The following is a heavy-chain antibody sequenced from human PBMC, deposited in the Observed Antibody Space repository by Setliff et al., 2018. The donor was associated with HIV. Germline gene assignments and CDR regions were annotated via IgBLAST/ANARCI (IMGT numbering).Heavy chain of an antibody. CDR2: ISPHSGDT. D-gene: IGHD7-27*01. CDR1: GYTFTGYF. CDR3: ARQLSNSLDY. J-gene: IGHJ4*02. V-gene: IGHV1-2*02. Sequence: ASVKVSRKASGYTFTGYFIHWVRQAPGQGLEWMGWISPHSGDTNIPQRFKGRVTMTRDTSINTAYMELSRLRSDDTAVYYCARQLSNSLDYWGQGTLVTVSS.